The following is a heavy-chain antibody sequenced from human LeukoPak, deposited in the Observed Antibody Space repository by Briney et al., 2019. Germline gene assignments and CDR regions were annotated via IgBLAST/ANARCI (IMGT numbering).Heavy chain of an antibody. Sequence: GGSLRLSCAASGFIFTEYGMYWVRQAPGKGLEWVAFVRKDATEKKYADSVEGRFTISRDDSENTVYLKMNNLRDEDTAVYYCAKRPSDYGDYVTYFDYWGQGTLVTVSS. J-gene: IGHJ4*02. CDR3: AKRPSDYGDYVTYFDY. CDR1: GFIFTEYG. D-gene: IGHD4-17*01. CDR2: VRKDATEK. V-gene: IGHV3-30*02.